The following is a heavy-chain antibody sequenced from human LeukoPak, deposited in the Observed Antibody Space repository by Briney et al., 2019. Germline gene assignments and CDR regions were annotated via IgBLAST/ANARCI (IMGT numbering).Heavy chain of an antibody. V-gene: IGHV4-4*07. Sequence: SETLSLTCTISGGSISSYYWSWIRQPAGKGLEWIGRIYTSGSTNYNPSLKSRVTMSVDTSKNQFSLKLSSVTAADTAVYYCARVSIEPGAFDIWGQGTMVTVSS. J-gene: IGHJ3*02. D-gene: IGHD3-16*02. CDR3: ARVSIEPGAFDI. CDR2: IYTSGST. CDR1: GGSISSYY.